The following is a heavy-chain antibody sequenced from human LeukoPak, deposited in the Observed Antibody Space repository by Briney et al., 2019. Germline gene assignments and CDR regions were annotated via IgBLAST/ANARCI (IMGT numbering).Heavy chain of an antibody. J-gene: IGHJ4*02. CDR1: GFTFSSYG. V-gene: IGHV3-30*18. D-gene: IGHD3-3*01. CDR2: ISYDGSNK. Sequence: GRSLRLSCAASGFTFSSYGMHWVRQAPGKGLEWVAVISYDGSNKYYADSVKGRSTISRDNSKNTLYLQMNSLRAEDTAVYYCANELRFLEWSSGGPDYWGQGTLVTVSS. CDR3: ANELRFLEWSSGGPDY.